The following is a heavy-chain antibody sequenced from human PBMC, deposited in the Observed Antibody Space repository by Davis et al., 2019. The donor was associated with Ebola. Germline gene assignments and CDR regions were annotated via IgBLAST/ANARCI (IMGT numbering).Heavy chain of an antibody. CDR1: GFTFSGSA. CDR2: IWYDGSNK. J-gene: IGHJ6*02. Sequence: GGSLRLSCAASGFTFSGSAMHWVRQAPGKGLEWVAVIWYDGSNKYYVDSVKGRFTISRDNAKNTLYLQMNSLRAEDTAVYYCARVLRGYSGYDRYGMDVWGQGTTVTVSS. D-gene: IGHD5-12*01. V-gene: IGHV3-33*08. CDR3: ARVLRGYSGYDRYGMDV.